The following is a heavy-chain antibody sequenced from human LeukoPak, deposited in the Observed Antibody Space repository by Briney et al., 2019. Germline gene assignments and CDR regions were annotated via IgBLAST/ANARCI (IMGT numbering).Heavy chain of an antibody. Sequence: GGSLRLSCAASGFTLSSYEMHWVRQAPGKGLVCVSRINSDGSRTGYADSVKGRFTISRDNAKNTLYLQMNSLRAEDTAIYYCARELPREVTLDYWGQGTLVTVYS. J-gene: IGHJ4*02. CDR2: INSDGSRT. CDR3: ARELPREVTLDY. V-gene: IGHV3-74*01. CDR1: GFTLSSYE. D-gene: IGHD2-21*02.